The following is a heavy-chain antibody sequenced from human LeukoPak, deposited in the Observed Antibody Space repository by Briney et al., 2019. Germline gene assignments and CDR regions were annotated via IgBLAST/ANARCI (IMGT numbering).Heavy chain of an antibody. CDR1: GGSLSSYY. Sequence: PSETLSLTCPVSGGSLSSYYWSWIRQPPGKGLEWNGYIYYSGSTNYNPSLKSRVTISVDTSKNQFSLKLSSVTAADTAVYYCARQGGSSSLDYWGQGTLVTVSS. D-gene: IGHD6-13*01. CDR2: IYYSGST. CDR3: ARQGGSSSLDY. J-gene: IGHJ4*02. V-gene: IGHV4-59*08.